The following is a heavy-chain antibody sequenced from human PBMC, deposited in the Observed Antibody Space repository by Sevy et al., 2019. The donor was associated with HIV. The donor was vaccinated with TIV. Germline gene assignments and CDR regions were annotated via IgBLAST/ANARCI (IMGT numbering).Heavy chain of an antibody. V-gene: IGHV3-72*01. Sequence: GGCLRLSCVASGFTFSDHNMEWVRQAPGKGLEWVGRTRNKADGYTTEYAASVKGRFTISRDESKNSPYVQMNSLKAEDTAVYYCATHAGIASSGRVFDYWGQGTLVTVSS. D-gene: IGHD6-13*01. CDR2: TRNKADGYTT. CDR1: GFTFSDHN. CDR3: ATHAGIASSGRVFDY. J-gene: IGHJ4*02.